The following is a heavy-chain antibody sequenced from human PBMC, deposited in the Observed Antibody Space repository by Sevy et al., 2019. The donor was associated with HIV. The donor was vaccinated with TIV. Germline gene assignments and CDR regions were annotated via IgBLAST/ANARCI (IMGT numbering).Heavy chain of an antibody. J-gene: IGHJ6*03. D-gene: IGHD6-13*01. CDR1: GFTFDDYA. CDR2: IRSEAYGGTT. V-gene: IGHV3-49*04. Sequence: GGSLRLSCTGSGFTFDDYAVSWVRQAPGKGLEWVGFIRSEAYGGTTAYGACVKGRFTISRDESTIIAYLQMNSLKTDDTAVYYCTRNILYLVPYYYYYMDVWGQGTMVTVSS. CDR3: TRNILYLVPYYYYYMDV.